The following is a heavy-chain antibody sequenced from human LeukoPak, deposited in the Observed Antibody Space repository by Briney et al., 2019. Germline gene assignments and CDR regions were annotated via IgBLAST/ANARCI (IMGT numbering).Heavy chain of an antibody. CDR3: ARDRGTWNDDGFDY. CDR2: IYYTGST. J-gene: IGHJ4*02. V-gene: IGHV4-39*07. CDR1: GGSISTISCY. Sequence: PSETLSLTCTVSGGSISTISCYWGWIRQPPGKGLEWIGSIYYTGSTYYNPSLKSRVTISVDTSNNLFSLKLSSVTAADTAVYYCARDRGTWNDDGFDYWGQGTLVTVSS. D-gene: IGHD1-1*01.